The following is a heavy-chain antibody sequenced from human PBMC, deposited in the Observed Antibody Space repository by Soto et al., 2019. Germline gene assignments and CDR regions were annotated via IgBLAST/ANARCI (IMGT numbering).Heavy chain of an antibody. Sequence: EVQLVESGGGLVQPGGSLRLSCAASGFTFSSYSMNWVRQAPGKGREWVSYISSSSSTIYYADSVKGRFTISRDNAKNSLYLQMNSLRDEDTAVYYCARDPDYYDSSGYYPEYFQHWGQGTLVTVSS. CDR3: ARDPDYYDSSGYYPEYFQH. D-gene: IGHD3-22*01. V-gene: IGHV3-48*02. CDR2: ISSSSSTI. CDR1: GFTFSSYS. J-gene: IGHJ1*01.